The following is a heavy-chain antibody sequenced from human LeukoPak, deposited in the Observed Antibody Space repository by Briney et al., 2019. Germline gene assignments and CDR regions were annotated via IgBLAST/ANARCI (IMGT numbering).Heavy chain of an antibody. CDR2: IYHSGST. CDR3: VKRGNVANFDS. J-gene: IGHJ4*02. Sequence: ASETLSLTCTVSGGSITSSNWWRWARPPPGKGLERIGEIYHSGSTNYQPSLQSRVTMSVDKSKDQFSLKLSSVTAADTAVYYCVKRGNVANFDSWGQGILVTVSS. D-gene: IGHD5-12*01. CDR1: GGSITSSNW. V-gene: IGHV4-4*02.